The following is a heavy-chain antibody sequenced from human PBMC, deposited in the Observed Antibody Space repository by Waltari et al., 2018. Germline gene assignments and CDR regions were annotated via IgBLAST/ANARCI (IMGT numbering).Heavy chain of an antibody. CDR3: ARGLGRYNYGSGHYAAHPFYNYMDV. D-gene: IGHD3-10*01. J-gene: IGHJ6*03. Sequence: QVQLQQWGAGLLKPSETLSLTCAVYGGSFSSNYWIWIRQPPGKGLEWIGEVDHRGSTNYNPSLKSRVTIEVDTSKSQFSLRLSSVTAADSAVYYCARGLGRYNYGSGHYAAHPFYNYMDVWGKGATVTVTS. V-gene: IGHV4-34*01. CDR1: GGSFSSNY. CDR2: VDHRGST.